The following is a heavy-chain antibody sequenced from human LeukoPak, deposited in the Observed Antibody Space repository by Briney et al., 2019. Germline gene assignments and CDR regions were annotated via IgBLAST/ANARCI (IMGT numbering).Heavy chain of an antibody. CDR2: VRYCGNIK. V-gene: IGHV3-30*02. Sequence: TGGSLRLSCATSEFTFSAYAMHWVRQAPGRGLEWVAFVRYCGNIKYYADSVKGRFTISRDNSKNTLYLQINSLRLEDTAVYYCTKDLGTEYNIFDYWGQGTLVTVSS. CDR1: EFTFSAYA. D-gene: IGHD3-9*01. J-gene: IGHJ4*02. CDR3: TKDLGTEYNIFDY.